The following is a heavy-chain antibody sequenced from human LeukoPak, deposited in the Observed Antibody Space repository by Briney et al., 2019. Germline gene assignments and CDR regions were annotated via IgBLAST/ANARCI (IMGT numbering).Heavy chain of an antibody. CDR2: IKQDGREK. V-gene: IGHV3-7*01. J-gene: IGHJ6*04. CDR1: GFTFSNYW. D-gene: IGHD3-10*02. Sequence: PGGSLRLSCAATGFTFSNYWMSWVRQRPGKGLEWVANIKQDGREKYYVDSVKGRFTISRDNTKKSLSLQMNSLRDEDTAVYYCAELGITMIGGVWGKGTTVTISS. CDR3: AELGITMIGGV.